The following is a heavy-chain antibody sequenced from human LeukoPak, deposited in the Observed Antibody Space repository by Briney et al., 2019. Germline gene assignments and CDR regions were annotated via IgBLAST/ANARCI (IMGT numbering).Heavy chain of an antibody. J-gene: IGHJ4*02. D-gene: IGHD3-22*01. Sequence: WASVKVSCKASGYTFTTYDINWVRQATGQGLEWMGGFDPEDGETIYAQKFQGRVTMTEDTSTDTAYMELSSLRSEDTAVYYCATYAGASIRVVVTHFDYWGQGTLVTVSS. CDR1: GYTFTTYD. CDR3: ATYAGASIRVVVTHFDY. CDR2: FDPEDGET. V-gene: IGHV1-24*01.